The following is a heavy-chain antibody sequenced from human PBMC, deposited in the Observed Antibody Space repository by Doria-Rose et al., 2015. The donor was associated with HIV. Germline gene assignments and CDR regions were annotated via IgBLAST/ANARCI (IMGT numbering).Heavy chain of an antibody. V-gene: IGHV2-26*01. CDR2: IFSDDER. J-gene: IGHJ4*02. Sequence: QVTLKESGPVLVEPTETLTLTCTVSGVSLSSPGMGVSWIRQPPGKALEWLANIFSDDERSDKTSLKSRLTVSRGTSKSQVVLTMTDMDPVDTATYYCARIKSSRWYHKYYFDFWGQGTLVIVSA. D-gene: IGHD6-13*01. CDR3: ARIKSSRWYHKYYFDF. CDR1: GVSLSSPGMG.